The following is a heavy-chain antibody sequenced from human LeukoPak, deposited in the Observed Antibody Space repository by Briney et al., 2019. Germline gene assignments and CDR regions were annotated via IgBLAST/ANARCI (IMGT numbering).Heavy chain of an antibody. CDR3: AKSGERRRPSYFDY. CDR1: GFTFSSYA. D-gene: IGHD3-10*01. Sequence: GGSLRLSCAASGFTFSSYAMSGVRLAPGKGLEGVSGITGSGSGTYYADSAKGQFTISRDNAKNTLYLQMNSLRGEDTAVFYCAKSGERRRPSYFDYWGEGTVVTVSS. V-gene: IGHV3-23*01. CDR2: ITGSGSGT. J-gene: IGHJ4*02.